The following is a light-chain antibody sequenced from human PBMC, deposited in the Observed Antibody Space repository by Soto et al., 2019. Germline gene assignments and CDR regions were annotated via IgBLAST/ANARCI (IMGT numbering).Light chain of an antibody. CDR1: QRVSSY. V-gene: IGKV3-11*01. J-gene: IGKJ4*01. CDR3: QQRSNWPHLT. Sequence: EIVLTQSPATLSLSPGERATLSCRASQRVSSYLAWYQQKPGQAPRLLIYDASNRATGIPARFSGSGSGTDFTLTISSLEPEDFAVYYCQQRSNWPHLTFGGGTKVEIK. CDR2: DAS.